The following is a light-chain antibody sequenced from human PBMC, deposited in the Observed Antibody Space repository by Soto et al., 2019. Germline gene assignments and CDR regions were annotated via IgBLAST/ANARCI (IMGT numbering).Light chain of an antibody. V-gene: IGLV1-51*01. CDR1: GSNIGNNF. CDR2: DNS. Sequence: QSVLTQPPSVSAAPGQKVTISCSGSGSNIGNNFVSWYQHFPGTAPKLLIYDNSKRPSGIPDRFSGSKSGTSATLGITGPQTGDEADYYCGTWDNSLSAYVFGAGTKLTVL. CDR3: GTWDNSLSAYV. J-gene: IGLJ1*01.